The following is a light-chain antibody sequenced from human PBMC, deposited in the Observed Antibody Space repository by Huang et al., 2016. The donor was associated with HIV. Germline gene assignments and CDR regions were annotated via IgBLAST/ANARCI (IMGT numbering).Light chain of an antibody. CDR1: QSVNTN. J-gene: IGKJ2*01. V-gene: IGKV3-15*01. CDR3: QQYNKWPPEYT. Sequence: VMMSQSPATLAASPGERVTLSCGASQSVNTNLAWYQQKPGQPPRPLIYAASTGAAGVPARFAGGGSGTEFTLTIDSLQSDDFAVYYCQQYNKWPPEYTFGQGTRLEIK. CDR2: AAS.